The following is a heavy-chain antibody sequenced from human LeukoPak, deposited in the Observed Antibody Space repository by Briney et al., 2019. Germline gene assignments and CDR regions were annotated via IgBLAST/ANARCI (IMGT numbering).Heavy chain of an antibody. D-gene: IGHD7-27*01. CDR1: EFSFSSYW. CDR3: SSWGPWRYFDY. CDR2: IKDDGSEK. Sequence: GGSLRLSRAASEFSFSSYWMNWVRQAPGKGLEWVANIKDDGSEKYYVDSVKGRFTISRDHAKNLLYLQMNSLRAEDTAVYYCSSWGPWRYFDYWGQGTLVIVSS. V-gene: IGHV3-7*01. J-gene: IGHJ4*02.